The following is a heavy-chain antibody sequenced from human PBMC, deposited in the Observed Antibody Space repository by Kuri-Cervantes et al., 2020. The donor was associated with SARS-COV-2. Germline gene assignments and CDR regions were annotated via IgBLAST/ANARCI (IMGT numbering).Heavy chain of an antibody. D-gene: IGHD1-14*01. J-gene: IGHJ4*02. CDR3: ARGSLGRYLPFDY. V-gene: IGHV4-39*07. CDR1: GGSISSSSYY. Sequence: SETLSLTCTVSGGSISSSSYYWGWSRQPPGKGLEWIGSIYYSGSTNYNPSLKSRVTISVDTSKNQFSLKLSSVTAADTAVYYCARGSLGRYLPFDYWGQGTLVTVSS. CDR2: IYYSGST.